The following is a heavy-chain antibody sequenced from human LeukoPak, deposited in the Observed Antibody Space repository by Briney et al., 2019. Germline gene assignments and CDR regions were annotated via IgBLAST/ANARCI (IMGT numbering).Heavy chain of an antibody. CDR2: ISYDGSNK. CDR1: GFTFSSYA. J-gene: IGHJ3*02. Sequence: GGSLRLSCAASGFTFSSYAMHWVRQAPGKGLEWVAVISYDGSNKYYADSVKGRFTISRDNSKNTLYLQMNSLRAEDTAVYYCAREGESAFDIWGQRTMVTVSS. CDR3: AREGESAFDI. V-gene: IGHV3-30*04.